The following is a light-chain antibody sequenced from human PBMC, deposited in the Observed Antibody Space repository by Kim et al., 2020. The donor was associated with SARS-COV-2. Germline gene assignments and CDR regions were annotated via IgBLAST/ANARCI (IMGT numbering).Light chain of an antibody. J-gene: IGKJ4*01. Sequence: VSPGESAPVSCRASQGVREKLAWYQQKPGPPPRLLIYDASTRATDIPARFSGSGSGTEFTLTISSLQSEDFALYFCQEYNNWPPVTFGGGTKVDIK. CDR2: DAS. CDR3: QEYNNWPPVT. CDR1: QGVREK. V-gene: IGKV3-15*01.